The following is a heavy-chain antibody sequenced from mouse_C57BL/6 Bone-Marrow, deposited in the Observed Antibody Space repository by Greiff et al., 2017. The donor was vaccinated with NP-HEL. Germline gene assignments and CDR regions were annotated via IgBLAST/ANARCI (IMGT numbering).Heavy chain of an antibody. Sequence: VQLQQPGAELVKPGASVKLSCKASGYTFTSYWMHWVKQRPGQGLEWIGMIHPNSGSTNYNEKFKSKATLTVDKSSSTAYMQLSSLTSEDSAVYYCARRRYSNYSAWFAYWGQGTLVTVSA. J-gene: IGHJ3*01. CDR2: IHPNSGST. CDR1: GYTFTSYW. D-gene: IGHD2-5*01. V-gene: IGHV1-64*01. CDR3: ARRRYSNYSAWFAY.